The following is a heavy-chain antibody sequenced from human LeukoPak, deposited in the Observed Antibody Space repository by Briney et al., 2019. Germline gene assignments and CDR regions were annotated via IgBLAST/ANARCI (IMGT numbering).Heavy chain of an antibody. J-gene: IGHJ4*02. Sequence: GGSLRLSCAASGFTFSSYVMSWVRQAPGKGLEWVSGISGRGSSTYYADSVKGRFTISRDNSKNTLYLQMNSLRAEDTAVHYCTRQPDDFSGWNNGQGFFDYWGQGTLVTVSS. CDR3: TRQPDDFSGWNNGQGFFDY. CDR1: GFTFSSYV. CDR2: ISGRGSST. D-gene: IGHD6-19*01. V-gene: IGHV3-23*01.